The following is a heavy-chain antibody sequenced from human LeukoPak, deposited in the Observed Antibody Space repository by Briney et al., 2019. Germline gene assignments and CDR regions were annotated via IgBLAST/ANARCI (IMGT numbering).Heavy chain of an antibody. CDR3: VKDLSYESSGSFFDF. Sequence: GGSLRLSCAASGYIFEDYTMHWVRQAPGKTLEWVSLISWDGTTYYADSVKGRFTISRDNSKDSLSLQMDTLRREDTAFYYCVKDLSYESSGSFFDFWGQGTLVTVS. CDR1: GYIFEDYT. J-gene: IGHJ4*02. D-gene: IGHD3-22*01. CDR2: ISWDGTT. V-gene: IGHV3-43*01.